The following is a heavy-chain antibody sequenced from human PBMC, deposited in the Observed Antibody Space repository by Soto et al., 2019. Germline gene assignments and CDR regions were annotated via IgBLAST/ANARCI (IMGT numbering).Heavy chain of an antibody. CDR1: GFTFSNYG. CDR2: ISGAGGRI. CDR3: AKGHTNENGHYSYYGMDV. Sequence: GGSLRLSCVVSGFTFSNYGMSWVRQAQGKGLEWVASISGAGGRIYNEGSVKGRFTISRGNPKNSVYLQVNSLRADDTAVYYWAKGHTNENGHYSYYGMDVWGQGTTVTVSS. D-gene: IGHD2-8*01. V-gene: IGHV3-23*01. J-gene: IGHJ6*02.